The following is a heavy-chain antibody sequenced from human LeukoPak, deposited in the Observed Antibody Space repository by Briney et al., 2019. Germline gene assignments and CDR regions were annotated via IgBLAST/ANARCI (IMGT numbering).Heavy chain of an antibody. D-gene: IGHD2-2*01. CDR2: ISGSGGST. J-gene: IGHJ3*02. Sequence: GGSLRLSCAASGFTLSNYAMTWVRQAPGKGLEWVSAISGSGGSTYYADSVKGRFTISRDNSKNTLYLQMNSLRAEDTAVYYCAKDLAPSKYCSSTSCYSAFDIWGQGTMVTVSS. V-gene: IGHV3-23*01. CDR3: AKDLAPSKYCSSTSCYSAFDI. CDR1: GFTLSNYA.